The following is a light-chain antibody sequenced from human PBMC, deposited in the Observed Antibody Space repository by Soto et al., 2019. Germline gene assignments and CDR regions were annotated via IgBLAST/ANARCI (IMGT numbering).Light chain of an antibody. CDR2: AAS. J-gene: IGKJ2*01. CDR3: QQTYRPSYT. Sequence: DIQMTQSPSFLSASLGDRVTITCRASQSINTFLNWYQHQPWKAPKVLIYAASNLQSGVPSRFNGNGSGTDFTLTISSLQPEDFATYFCQQTYRPSYTFAQGTRLEIK. V-gene: IGKV1-39*01. CDR1: QSINTF.